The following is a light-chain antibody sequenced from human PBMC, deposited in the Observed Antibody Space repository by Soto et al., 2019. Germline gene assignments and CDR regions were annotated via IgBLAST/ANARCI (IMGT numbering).Light chain of an antibody. CDR3: CSYTTSSTYV. Sequence: QSVLTQPASVSRSPGQSIAISSTGTSSDVGNYNFVSWYQQHPGKAPKLMIYDVSNRPSGISNRFSGSKSGNTASLTISGLQAEDEADYYCCSYTTSSTYVFGTGTKVTVL. J-gene: IGLJ1*01. CDR2: DVS. CDR1: SSDVGNYNF. V-gene: IGLV2-14*03.